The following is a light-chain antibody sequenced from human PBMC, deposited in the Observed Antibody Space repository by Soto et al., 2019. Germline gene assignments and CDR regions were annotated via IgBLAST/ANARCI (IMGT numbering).Light chain of an antibody. CDR2: GAS. CDR3: QQYNNWPPIT. Sequence: EIVITQSPSTVSVSPGERATLSCRASQSVSSNLAWYQQKPGQAPRLLIYGASTRATGIPARFSGSGSGTEFTLTISSLQSEDFAVYYCQQYNNWPPITFGQGTKVDIK. V-gene: IGKV3-15*01. CDR1: QSVSSN. J-gene: IGKJ1*01.